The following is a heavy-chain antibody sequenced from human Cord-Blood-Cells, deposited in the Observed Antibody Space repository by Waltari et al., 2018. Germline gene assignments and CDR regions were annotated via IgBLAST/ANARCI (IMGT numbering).Heavy chain of an antibody. J-gene: IGHJ4*02. CDR1: GFTFSSYW. V-gene: IGHV3-7*01. D-gene: IGHD1-26*01. CDR3: ARGRMWGLLDY. Sequence: EVQLVESGGGLVQPGGSLRLSCAASGFTFSSYWMSWVRQAPGKGLEWVANIKQDGSGKYYVDSVKGRFTISRDNAKTSLYLQMNSLRAEDTAVYYCARGRMWGLLDYWGQGTLVTVSS. CDR2: IKQDGSGK.